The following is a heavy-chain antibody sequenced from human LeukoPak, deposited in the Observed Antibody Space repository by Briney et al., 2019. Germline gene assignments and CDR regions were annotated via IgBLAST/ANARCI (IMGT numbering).Heavy chain of an antibody. CDR3: ARDLDY. V-gene: IGHV4-38-2*02. Sequence: SETLSLTCTVSGYSISSGYYWGWIRQPPGKGLERIGSIYHSGSTYYNPSLKSRVTISVDTSENQFSLKLSSVTAADTAVYYCARDLDYWGQGTLVTVSS. CDR1: GYSISSGYY. CDR2: IYHSGST. J-gene: IGHJ4*02.